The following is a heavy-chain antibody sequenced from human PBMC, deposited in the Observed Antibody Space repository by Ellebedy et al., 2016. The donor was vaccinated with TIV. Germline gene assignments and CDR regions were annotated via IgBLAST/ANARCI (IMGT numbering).Heavy chain of an antibody. V-gene: IGHV1-69*04. J-gene: IGHJ4*02. CDR2: IIPILGVP. CDR3: ARTLTTEACFDY. Sequence: AASVKVSCKASGGTFSSYAINWVRQAPGQGLEWMGRIIPILGVPDYLQKFQGRVTITADKSTNTAYMELSSLRSEDTALYYCARTLTTEACFDYWGQGTLVTVSS. CDR1: GGTFSSYA. D-gene: IGHD3-9*01.